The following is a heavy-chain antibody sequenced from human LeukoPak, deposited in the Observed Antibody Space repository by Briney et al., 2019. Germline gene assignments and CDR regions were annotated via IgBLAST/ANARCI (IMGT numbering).Heavy chain of an antibody. V-gene: IGHV1-2*02. D-gene: IGHD6-19*01. CDR2: INPNSGGT. CDR3: ARERSIAVAGEFGT. J-gene: IGHJ4*02. Sequence: GASVKVSCKASGYTFTGYYMHWVRQAPGQGLEWMGWINPNSGGTNYAQKFQGRVTMTRDTSISTAYMELSRLRSDDTAVYYCARERSIAVAGEFGTWGQGTLVTVSS. CDR1: GYTFTGYY.